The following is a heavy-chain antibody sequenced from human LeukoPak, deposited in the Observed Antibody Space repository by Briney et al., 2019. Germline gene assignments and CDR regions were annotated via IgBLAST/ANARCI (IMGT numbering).Heavy chain of an antibody. Sequence: ASVKVSCKASGGTFSSYAISWVRQAPGQGLEWMGIINPSGGSTSYAQKFQGRVTMTRDMPTSTVYMELSSLRSEDTAVYYCAREVANRAFDPWGQGTLVTVSS. CDR1: GGTFSSYA. J-gene: IGHJ5*02. CDR2: INPSGGST. V-gene: IGHV1-46*01. D-gene: IGHD1-14*01. CDR3: AREVANRAFDP.